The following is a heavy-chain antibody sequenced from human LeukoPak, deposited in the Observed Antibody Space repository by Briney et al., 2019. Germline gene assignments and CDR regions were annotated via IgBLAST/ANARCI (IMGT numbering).Heavy chain of an antibody. CDR2: ISGSGGST. V-gene: IGHV3-23*01. Sequence: GGSLRLSCAASGFTFSSYAMSWVRQAPGKGLEGVSVISGSGGSTYYADSVKGRFTISRDNSKNTLYLQMNSLRAEDTAVYYCARGRRVTIFGVVPKNNWFNPWGQGTLVTVSS. CDR3: ARGRRVTIFGVVPKNNWFNP. J-gene: IGHJ5*02. D-gene: IGHD3-3*01. CDR1: GFTFSSYA.